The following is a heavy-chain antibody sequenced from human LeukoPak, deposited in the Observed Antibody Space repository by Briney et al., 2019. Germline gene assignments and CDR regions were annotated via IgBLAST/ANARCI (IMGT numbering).Heavy chain of an antibody. CDR1: GGTFSSYA. V-gene: IGHV1-69*13. Sequence: SVKVSCKASGGTFSSYAISWVRQAPGQGLEWMGGIIPIFGTANYAQKFQGRVTITADESTSTAYMELSSLRSEDTAVYYCARGSKVGGIAAAGKDYWGQGTLVTVSS. CDR3: ARGSKVGGIAAAGKDY. J-gene: IGHJ4*02. D-gene: IGHD6-13*01. CDR2: IIPIFGTA.